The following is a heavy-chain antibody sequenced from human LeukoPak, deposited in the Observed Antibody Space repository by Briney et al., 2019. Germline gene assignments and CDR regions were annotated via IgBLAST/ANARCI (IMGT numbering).Heavy chain of an antibody. CDR3: ARSKKFPLGILWFGESRNWFDP. CDR1: GGTFSSYA. Sequence: GASVKVSCKASGGTFSSYAISWVRQAPGQGLEWMGGIIPIFGTANYAQKFQGRVTITADESTSTAYMELSSLRSEDKAVYYCARSKKFPLGILWFGESRNWFDPWGQGTLVTVSS. D-gene: IGHD3-10*01. V-gene: IGHV1-69*13. J-gene: IGHJ5*02. CDR2: IIPIFGTA.